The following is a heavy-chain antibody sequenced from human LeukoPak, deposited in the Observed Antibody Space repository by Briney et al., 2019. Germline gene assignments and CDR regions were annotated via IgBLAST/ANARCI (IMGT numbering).Heavy chain of an antibody. J-gene: IGHJ4*02. CDR3: ATLHKRFDY. D-gene: IGHD1-1*01. Sequence: DSVKGRFTISRDNAKNSLYLQMISLRDTAVYVYYCATLHKRFDYWGQGTLVTVSS. V-gene: IGHV3-7*01.